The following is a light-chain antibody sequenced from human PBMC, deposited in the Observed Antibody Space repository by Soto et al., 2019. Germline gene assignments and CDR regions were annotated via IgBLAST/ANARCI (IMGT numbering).Light chain of an antibody. V-gene: IGKV1-9*01. Sequence: IQMSESPGALSASLGGTGTIVCRASQGINIFLAWFQQKPGKAPNVIISAASTLHSGVPARFSGRGSETEYTLTITSLQSEDSATYYCQQRNSYPRTFGQGTKVDIK. CDR1: QGINIF. CDR2: AAS. J-gene: IGKJ2*01. CDR3: QQRNSYPRT.